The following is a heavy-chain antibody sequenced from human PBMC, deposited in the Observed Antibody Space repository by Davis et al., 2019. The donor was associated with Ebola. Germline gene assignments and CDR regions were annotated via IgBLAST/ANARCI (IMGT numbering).Heavy chain of an antibody. Sequence: GESLKISCAASGFTFSRYAMHWVRQAPGKGLEWVAVISYDGSNRNYADSVKGRFTISRDNSKNTLYLQMSSLRAEDTAVYYCARDFPGGDWYFDLWGRGTLVTVSS. CDR2: ISYDGSNR. CDR1: GFTFSRYA. V-gene: IGHV3-30*04. CDR3: ARDFPGGDWYFDL. J-gene: IGHJ2*01. D-gene: IGHD3-10*01.